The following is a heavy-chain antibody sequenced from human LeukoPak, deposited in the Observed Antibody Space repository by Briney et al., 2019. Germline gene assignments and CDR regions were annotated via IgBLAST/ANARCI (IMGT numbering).Heavy chain of an antibody. CDR2: IYYSGST. Sequence: SETLSLTYTVSGGSISSYYWSWIRQPPGKGLEWIGYIYYSGSTNYNPSLKSRVTISVDTSKNQFSLKLSSVTAADTAVYYCARDSSGNSIDYWGQGTLVTVSS. CDR3: ARDSSGNSIDY. V-gene: IGHV4-59*01. CDR1: GGSISSYY. D-gene: IGHD6-19*01. J-gene: IGHJ4*02.